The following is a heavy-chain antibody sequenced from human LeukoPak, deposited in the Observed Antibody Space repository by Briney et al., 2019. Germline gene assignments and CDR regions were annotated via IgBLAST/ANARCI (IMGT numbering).Heavy chain of an antibody. J-gene: IGHJ4*02. Sequence: ASVKVSCKASGGTFSSYAISWVRQAPGQGLEWMGRIIPIFGTANYAQKFQGRVTITKDESTSTAYMELSSLRSEDTAVYYCAREWYYDSSGTLSLDYWGQGTLVTVSS. CDR1: GGTFSSYA. D-gene: IGHD3-22*01. CDR3: AREWYYDSSGTLSLDY. V-gene: IGHV1-69*05. CDR2: IIPIFGTA.